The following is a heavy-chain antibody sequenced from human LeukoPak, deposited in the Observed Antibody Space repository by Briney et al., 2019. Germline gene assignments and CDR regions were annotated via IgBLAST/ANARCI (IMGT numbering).Heavy chain of an antibody. CDR1: GGSISSYY. CDR2: IYYSGST. CDR3: ARFYSSGCDY. V-gene: IGHV4-59*01. D-gene: IGHD6-19*01. Sequence: PSETLSLTCTVSGGSISSYYWSWIRQPPGKGLEWIGYIYYSGSTSYNPSLKSRVTISVDTSKNQFSLKLSSVTAADTAVYYCARFYSSGCDYWGQGTLVTVSS. J-gene: IGHJ4*02.